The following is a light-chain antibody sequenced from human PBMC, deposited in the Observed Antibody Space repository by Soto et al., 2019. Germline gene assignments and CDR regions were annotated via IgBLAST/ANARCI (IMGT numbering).Light chain of an antibody. CDR1: SSDVGGYNY. CDR2: DVS. CDR3: SSYTSSTTYV. V-gene: IGLV2-14*01. Sequence: QSVLTQPAFVSASPGQSIAISCTGKSSDVGGYNYVSWYQQHPGKAPKLMIYDVSNRPSGVSNRFSGSKSGNTASLTISGLQAEDEADYYCSSYTSSTTYVFGTGTKVTVL. J-gene: IGLJ1*01.